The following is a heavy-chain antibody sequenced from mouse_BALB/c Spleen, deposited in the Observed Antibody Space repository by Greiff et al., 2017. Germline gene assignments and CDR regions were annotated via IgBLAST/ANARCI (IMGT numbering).Heavy chain of an antibody. CDR2: ISYRGST. Sequence: EVQLQESGPGLVQPSQSLSLTCTVSGYSITSYYAWKWILQFPVNKREWMGYISYRGSTSKNQSLKSRISITRDTSKNQFFLQVNSVTTEDTATHDSAKSLYASSWYIGVRGAGTTVTVSS. J-gene: IGHJ1*01. V-gene: IGHV3-2*02. CDR1: GYSITSYYA. D-gene: IGHD1-1*01. CDR3: AKSLYASSWYIGV.